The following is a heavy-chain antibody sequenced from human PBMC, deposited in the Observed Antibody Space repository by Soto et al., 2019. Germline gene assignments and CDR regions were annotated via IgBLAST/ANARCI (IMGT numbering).Heavy chain of an antibody. CDR1: GFSITSDGFY. J-gene: IGHJ5*02. V-gene: IGHV4-31*02. CDR3: AIYVREVAGSLSYVFWFEP. CDR2: IYYSGST. Sequence: SETLSLTCTVSGFSITSDGFYWSWIRQHPGKGLVWTGYIYYSGSTYYNPSLKSRVNISLDTSKVHFALKLSSGTAADTVVYYCAIYVREVAGSLSYVFWFEPWGQGAQVNVPS. D-gene: IGHD6-19*01.